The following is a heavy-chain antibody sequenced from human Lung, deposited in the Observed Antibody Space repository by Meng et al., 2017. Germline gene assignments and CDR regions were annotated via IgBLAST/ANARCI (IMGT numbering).Heavy chain of an antibody. CDR2: FVNYRDT. J-gene: IGHJ4*02. V-gene: IGHV1-18*01. CDR1: AYGIGSYG. Sequence: QVLRLPSGPVVKKSGASVRASCKASAYGIGSYGISWVRQAPGQGLEWMGWFVNYRDTYPAPKFQHRVTMTTDTLTNTVFMELRSLTPDDTAVYYCVRGTPGRSYCDYWGQGTLVTVSS. D-gene: IGHD3-10*01. CDR3: VRGTPGRSYCDY.